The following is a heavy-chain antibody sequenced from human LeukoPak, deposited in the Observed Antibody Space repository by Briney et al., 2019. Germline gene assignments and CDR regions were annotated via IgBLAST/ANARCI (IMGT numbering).Heavy chain of an antibody. Sequence: GVSLRLSCAASRFTFSHYYMSWIPRAPGKGLEGGSYISSSGSTIYYAESVKGRFTISRDNAKNSLYLQMHRLRAENTAVYYCARDRRFLEWLLPYYYYKDVWGKGTTVTVSS. D-gene: IGHD3-3*01. CDR3: ARDRRFLEWLLPYYYYKDV. J-gene: IGHJ6*03. V-gene: IGHV3-11*04. CDR2: ISSSGSTI. CDR1: RFTFSHYY.